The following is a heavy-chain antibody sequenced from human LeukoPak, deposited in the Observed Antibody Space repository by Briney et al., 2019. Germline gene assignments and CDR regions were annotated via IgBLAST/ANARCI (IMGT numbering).Heavy chain of an antibody. CDR2: INHSGST. Sequence: SETLSLTCTVSGGSISSGGYYWSWIRQPPGKGLEWIGEINHSGSTNYNPSLKSRVTISVDTSKNQFSLELSSVTAADTAVYYCARRWGYSYGYPFDYWGQGTLVTVSS. V-gene: IGHV4-39*07. CDR3: ARRWGYSYGYPFDY. CDR1: GGSISSGGYY. J-gene: IGHJ4*02. D-gene: IGHD5-18*01.